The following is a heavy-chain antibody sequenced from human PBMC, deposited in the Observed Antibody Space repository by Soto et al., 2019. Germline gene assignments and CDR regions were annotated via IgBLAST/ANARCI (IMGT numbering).Heavy chain of an antibody. CDR3: AKQSYGSYLFYYFDY. CDR2: ISGSGGST. J-gene: IGHJ4*02. V-gene: IGHV3-23*01. Sequence: PGWSLRLSCAASGFTFSSYAMSWVRQAPGKGLEWVSAISGSGGSTYYADSVRGRFTISRDNSKNTLYLQMNSLRAEDTAVYYCAKQSYGSYLFYYFDYWGQGTLVTASS. CDR1: GFTFSSYA. D-gene: IGHD1-26*01.